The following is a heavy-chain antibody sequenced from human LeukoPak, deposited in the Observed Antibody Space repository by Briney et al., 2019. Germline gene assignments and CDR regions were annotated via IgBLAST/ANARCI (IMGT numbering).Heavy chain of an antibody. CDR1: GGSISSYS. D-gene: IGHD4-17*01. Sequence: PSETLSLTCTVSGGSISSYSWSWIRQPPGKGLEWIGYIYHSGSTYYNPSLKSRVTISVDRSKNQFSLKLSSVTAADTAVYYCARVTVTTWISFDYWGQGTLVTVSS. V-gene: IGHV4-30-2*01. CDR2: IYHSGST. CDR3: ARVTVTTWISFDY. J-gene: IGHJ4*02.